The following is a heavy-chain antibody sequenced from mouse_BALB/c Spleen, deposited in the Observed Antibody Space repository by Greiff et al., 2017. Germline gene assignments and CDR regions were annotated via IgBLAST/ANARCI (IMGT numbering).Heavy chain of an antibody. CDR2: ISYDGSN. V-gene: IGHV3-6*02. J-gene: IGHJ2*01. D-gene: IGHD3-1*01. Sequence: VQLKESGPGLVKPSQSLSLTCSVTGYSITSGYYWNWIRQFPGNKLEWMGYISYDGSNNYNPSLKNRISITRDTSKNQFFLKLNSVTTEDTATYYCARERGGLGYYFDYWGQGTTLTVSS. CDR3: ARERGGLGYYFDY. CDR1: GYSITSGYY.